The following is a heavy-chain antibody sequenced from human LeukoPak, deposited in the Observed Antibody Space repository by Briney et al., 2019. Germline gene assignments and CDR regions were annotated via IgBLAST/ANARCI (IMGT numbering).Heavy chain of an antibody. J-gene: IGHJ4*02. V-gene: IGHV3-11*01. CDR3: TRQRRGTYYAFDS. CDR2: ITSGGAST. D-gene: IGHD3-16*01. Sequence: PGGSLRLSCEASGVSISDYYMSCIRQSPGKGLEWMSYITSGGASTNYADSVKGRFTISRDKAKNSVALQLNSLRAEDTAVYYCTRQRRGTYYAFDSWGQGTLVTVSS. CDR1: GVSISDYY.